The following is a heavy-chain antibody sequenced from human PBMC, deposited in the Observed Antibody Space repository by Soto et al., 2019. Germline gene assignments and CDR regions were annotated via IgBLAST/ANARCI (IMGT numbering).Heavy chain of an antibody. CDR1: GGSISSGDFY. CDR2: IYYSGST. CDR3: ARVLESHYSLDY. J-gene: IGHJ4*02. D-gene: IGHD3-3*01. Sequence: SETLSLTCTVSGGSISSGDFYWSWIRQPPGKGLEWIGYIYYSGSTYYNPSLKSRVTISVDTSKNQFSLKLSSVTAADTAVYYCARVLESHYSLDYWGQGALVTVSS. V-gene: IGHV4-30-4*01.